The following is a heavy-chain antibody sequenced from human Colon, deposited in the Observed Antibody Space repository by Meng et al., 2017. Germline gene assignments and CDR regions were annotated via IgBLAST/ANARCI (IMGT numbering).Heavy chain of an antibody. CDR3: AGVVTAIFY. J-gene: IGHJ4*02. D-gene: IGHD2-21*02. CDR1: GFSVSSNY. V-gene: IGHV3-66*02. Sequence: GGSLRLSCAASGFSVSSNYMTWVRQAPGKGLEWVSLIYSGGSTDYADSVKGRFTISRDNSKNTLYLQMNSLRPEDTAVYYCAGVVTAIFYWGQGTLVTVS. CDR2: IYSGGST.